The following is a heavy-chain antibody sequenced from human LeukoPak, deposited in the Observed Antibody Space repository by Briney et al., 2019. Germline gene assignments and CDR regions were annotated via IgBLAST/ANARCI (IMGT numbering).Heavy chain of an antibody. J-gene: IGHJ4*02. CDR2: IIPIFGTA. V-gene: IGHV1-69*01. Sequence: GASVKVSCKASGGTFSSYAISWVRQAPGQGLEWMGGIIPIFGTANYAQKFQGRVTITADESTSTAYMELSSLRSEDTAVYYCARVRGAGITIFGVVMKGGYYFDYWGQGTLVTVSS. CDR1: GGTFSSYA. D-gene: IGHD3-3*01. CDR3: ARVRGAGITIFGVVMKGGYYFDY.